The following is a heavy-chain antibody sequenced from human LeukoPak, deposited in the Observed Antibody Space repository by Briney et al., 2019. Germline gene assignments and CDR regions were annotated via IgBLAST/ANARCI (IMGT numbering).Heavy chain of an antibody. V-gene: IGHV4-39*07. CDR1: GGSISSSSYY. Sequence: SETLSLTCTVSGGSISSSSYYWGWIRQPPGKGLEWIGSIYYSGSTYYNPSLKSRVTISVDTSKNQFSLKLSSMTAADTAVYYCARAAKFLWFDPWGQGTLVTVSS. CDR2: IYYSGST. J-gene: IGHJ5*02. D-gene: IGHD6-25*01. CDR3: ARAAKFLWFDP.